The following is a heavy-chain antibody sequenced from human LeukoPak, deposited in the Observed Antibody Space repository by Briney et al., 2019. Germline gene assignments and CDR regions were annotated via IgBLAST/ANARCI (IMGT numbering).Heavy chain of an antibody. CDR2: VSYSGST. CDR1: GGSITSGRYY. Sequence: SQTLSLTCTLSGGSITSGRYYWTWIRQHPQRGLEWIGYVSYSGSTNYNSSLKSRLTISADTSKNQFYLRLTSVTAAVTAVYYCARDPRGDITGTTFDRWGQGTLVTVSS. CDR3: ARDPRGDITGTTFDR. J-gene: IGHJ5*02. V-gene: IGHV4-31*03. D-gene: IGHD1-20*01.